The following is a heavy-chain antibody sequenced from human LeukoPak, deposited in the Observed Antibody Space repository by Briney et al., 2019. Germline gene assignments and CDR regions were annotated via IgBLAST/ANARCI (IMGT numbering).Heavy chain of an antibody. CDR2: ISGSGGST. Sequence: GGSLRLSCAASGFTFSSYAMSWVRQAPGKGLEWVSAISGSGGSTYYADSVKGRFTISRDDSKSTLYLQMDSLRAEDTAVYYCARDFLRGAPDYLDLWGQGTLVTVSS. CDR1: GFTFSSYA. J-gene: IGHJ4*02. CDR3: ARDFLRGAPDYLDL. V-gene: IGHV3-23*01. D-gene: IGHD3-10*01.